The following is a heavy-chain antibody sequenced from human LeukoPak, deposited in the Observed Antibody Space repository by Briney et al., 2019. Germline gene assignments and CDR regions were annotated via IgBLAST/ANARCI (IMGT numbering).Heavy chain of an antibody. D-gene: IGHD6-19*01. CDR1: GGSISSYY. Sequence: PSETLSLTCTVSGGSISSYYWSWIRQPPGKGLEWIGYIYYSGSTSYNPSLKSRVTISVDTSKNQFSLKLSSVTAADTAVYYCARDDSSGYDYWGQGTLVTVSS. J-gene: IGHJ4*02. CDR3: ARDDSSGYDY. V-gene: IGHV4-59*01. CDR2: IYYSGST.